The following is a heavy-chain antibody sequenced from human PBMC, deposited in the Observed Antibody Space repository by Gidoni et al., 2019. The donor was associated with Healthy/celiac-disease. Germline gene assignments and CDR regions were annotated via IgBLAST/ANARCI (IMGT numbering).Heavy chain of an antibody. J-gene: IGHJ5*02. Sequence: QVQLVESGGGVVQPGRSLRLSCAASGFTFSSYGMHWVRQAPGKGLEWVAVRWYDGSNKYYADSVKGRFTISRDNSKNTLYLQMNSLRAEDTAVYYCAREGYSSGGWWFDPWGQGTLVTVSS. V-gene: IGHV3-33*01. CDR3: AREGYSSGGWWFDP. CDR1: GFTFSSYG. D-gene: IGHD6-19*01. CDR2: RWYDGSNK.